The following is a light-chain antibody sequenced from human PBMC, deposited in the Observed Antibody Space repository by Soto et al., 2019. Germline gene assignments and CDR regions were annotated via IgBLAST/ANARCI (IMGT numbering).Light chain of an antibody. J-gene: IGKJ2*01. CDR2: KAS. V-gene: IGKV1-5*03. Sequence: DIQMTQSPSTLSASVGDRVTITCRASQSISIWLAWYQQKPGKAPKLLIYKASSLESGVPSRFSGSGSGTEFTLTISSLQPDDFATYYCQQYNSYSGTFGQGTKLEIK. CDR1: QSISIW. CDR3: QQYNSYSGT.